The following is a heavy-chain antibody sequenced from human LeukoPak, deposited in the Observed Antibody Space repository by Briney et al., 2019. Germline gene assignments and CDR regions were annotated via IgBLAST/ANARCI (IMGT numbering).Heavy chain of an antibody. CDR3: TIRYGANAGFDY. D-gene: IGHD6-13*01. Sequence: PGGSLRLSCAASGFTFSGSAMHWVRQASGKGLEWVGRIRSKANSYATAYAASVKGRFTISRDDSKNTAYLQMNSLKTEDTAVYYCTIRYGANAGFDYWGQGTLVTVSS. CDR1: GFTFSGSA. V-gene: IGHV3-73*01. J-gene: IGHJ4*02. CDR2: IRSKANSYAT.